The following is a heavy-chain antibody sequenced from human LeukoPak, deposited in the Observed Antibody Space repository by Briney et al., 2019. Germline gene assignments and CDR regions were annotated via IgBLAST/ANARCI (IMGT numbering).Heavy chain of an antibody. Sequence: SETLSLTXAVSGYSISSGYYWGWIRQPPGKGLEWIGSIYHSGSTYYNPSLKSRVTISVDTSKNQFSLKLSSVTAADTAVYYCARQQQYYDFWSGYYRFDPWGQGTLVTVSS. J-gene: IGHJ5*02. D-gene: IGHD3-3*01. CDR1: GYSISSGYY. CDR2: IYHSGST. V-gene: IGHV4-38-2*01. CDR3: ARQQQYYDFWSGYYRFDP.